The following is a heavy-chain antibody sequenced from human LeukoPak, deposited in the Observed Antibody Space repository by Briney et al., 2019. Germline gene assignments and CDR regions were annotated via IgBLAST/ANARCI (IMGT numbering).Heavy chain of an antibody. J-gene: IGHJ4*02. V-gene: IGHV4-31*03. CDR2: IYYSGST. D-gene: IGHD3-22*01. CDR1: GGSISSGGYY. Sequence: SETLSLTCTVSGGSISSGGYYWSWIRQHPGKGLEWIGYIYYSGSTYYNPSLKSRVTISVDTSKNQFSLKLSSVTAADTAVYYCASNYYDSSGYYILPSDWGQETLVTVSS. CDR3: ASNYYDSSGYYILPSD.